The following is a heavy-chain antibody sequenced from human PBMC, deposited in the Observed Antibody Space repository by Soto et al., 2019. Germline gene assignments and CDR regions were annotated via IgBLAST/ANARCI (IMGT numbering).Heavy chain of an antibody. J-gene: IGHJ5*02. V-gene: IGHV3-23*01. D-gene: IGHD3-10*01. CDR3: AKDPQVRPVPKWFDP. CDR2: ISGSGGST. Sequence: PGGSQTPSCAPCGFSFSSYAMSSVRQATRKGLEWVSAISGSGGSTYYADSEKSRFPISRDNSKNPLYLPLNNPRATDTAVHYCAKDPQVRPVPKWFDPWGQGT. CDR1: GFSFSSYA.